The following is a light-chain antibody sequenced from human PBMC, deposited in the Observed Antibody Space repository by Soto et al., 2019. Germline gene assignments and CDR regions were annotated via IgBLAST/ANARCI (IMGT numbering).Light chain of an antibody. CDR3: QQYNNWPPLT. CDR2: DAS. J-gene: IGKJ4*01. CDR1: QSVSSY. Sequence: EIVLTQSPATLSLSPGERATLSCRASQSVSSYLAWYQQKAGQAPRLLIYDASNRATGIPARFSGSVSGTDFTLTISSLEPEDFAVYYCQQYNNWPPLTFGGGTKVEIK. V-gene: IGKV3-11*01.